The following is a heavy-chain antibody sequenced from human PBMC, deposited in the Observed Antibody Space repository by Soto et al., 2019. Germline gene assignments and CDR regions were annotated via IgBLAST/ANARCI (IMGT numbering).Heavy chain of an antibody. CDR1: GGTFSSYT. Sequence: QVQLVQSGAEVKKPGSSVTVSCKASGGTFSSYTISWVRQAPGQGLEWMGGIIPIFGTANYAQKFQVRVTMTADDSTSTAYTELSSRRSEDTAVYDGASGNHRWLQLWDFDLWGRGTLVTVSS. CDR3: ASGNHRWLQLWDFDL. D-gene: IGHD5-12*01. CDR2: IIPIFGTA. V-gene: IGHV1-69*12. J-gene: IGHJ2*01.